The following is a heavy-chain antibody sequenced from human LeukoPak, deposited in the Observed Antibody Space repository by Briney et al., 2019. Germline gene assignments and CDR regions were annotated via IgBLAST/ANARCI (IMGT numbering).Heavy chain of an antibody. CDR1: GGSISSSSYY. D-gene: IGHD2-15*01. CDR3: ARDRLGYCSGGSCYFDY. CDR2: IYYSGST. V-gene: IGHV4-39*07. Sequence: PSETLSLTCTASGGSISSSSYYWGWIRQPPGKGLEWIGSIYYSGSTYYNPSLKSRVTISVDTSKNQFSLKLSSVTAADTAVYYCARDRLGYCSGGSCYFDYWGQGTLVTVSS. J-gene: IGHJ4*02.